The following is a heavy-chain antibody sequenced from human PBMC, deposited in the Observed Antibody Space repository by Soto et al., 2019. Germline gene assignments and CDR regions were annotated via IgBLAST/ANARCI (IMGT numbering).Heavy chain of an antibody. CDR3: ARHRYDFWRENWLDP. Sequence: GESLKISCKGSGYSFTSYWISWVRQMPRKGLEWMGRIDPSDSYTNYSPSFQGHVTISADKSISTAYLQWSSLKASDTAMYYCARHRYDFWRENWLDPWGQGTLVTVSS. D-gene: IGHD3-3*01. V-gene: IGHV5-10-1*01. CDR2: IDPSDSYT. J-gene: IGHJ5*02. CDR1: GYSFTSYW.